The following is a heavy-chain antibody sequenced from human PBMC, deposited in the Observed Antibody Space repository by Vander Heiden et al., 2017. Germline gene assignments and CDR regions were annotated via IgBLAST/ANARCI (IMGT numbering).Heavy chain of an antibody. Sequence: QGQLVQSGAEVKKPGASVTVSCKDSGYTLTGYYLHWVRQAPGQGLEWMGWINPNSGGTNYAQKFQGRVTMTRDTSISTAYMELSRLRSDDTAVYYCARGYYDFWSGYYPHYFDYLGQGTLVTVSS. CDR2: INPNSGGT. V-gene: IGHV1-2*02. D-gene: IGHD3-3*01. CDR3: ARGYYDFWSGYYPHYFDY. CDR1: GYTLTGYY. J-gene: IGHJ4*02.